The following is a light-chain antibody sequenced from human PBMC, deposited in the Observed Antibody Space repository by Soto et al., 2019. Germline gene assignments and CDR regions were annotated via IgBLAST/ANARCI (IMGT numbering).Light chain of an antibody. Sequence: PRLWVTISCSGGSSNIGSNTVNWYQQFPGTAPKLLIYSSNQRPSGVPDRFSGSKSGTSASLAISGLQSDDEADYYCSAWDDSLNGPVFGGGTKLTVL. CDR2: SSN. CDR3: SAWDDSLNGPV. CDR1: SSNIGSNT. J-gene: IGLJ2*01. V-gene: IGLV1-44*01.